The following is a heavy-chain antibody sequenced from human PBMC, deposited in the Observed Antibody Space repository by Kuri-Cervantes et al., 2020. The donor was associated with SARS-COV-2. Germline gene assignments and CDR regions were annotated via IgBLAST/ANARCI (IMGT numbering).Heavy chain of an antibody. V-gene: IGHV1-69*05. J-gene: IGHJ3*02. CDR3: ASLMLPGEGTNDAFDI. D-gene: IGHD7-27*01. CDR1: GYTFTSYG. CDR2: IIPIFGTA. Sequence: SVKVSCKASGYTFTSYGISWVRQAPGQGLEWMGGIIPIFGTANYAQKFQGRVTITTDESTSTAYMELSSLRSEDTAVYYCASLMLPGEGTNDAFDIWGQGTMVTVSS.